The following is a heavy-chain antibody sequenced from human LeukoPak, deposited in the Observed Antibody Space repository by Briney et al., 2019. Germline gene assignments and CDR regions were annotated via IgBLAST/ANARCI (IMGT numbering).Heavy chain of an antibody. CDR1: GFTFSTYT. Sequence: PGGSLRLSCAASGFTFSTYTMNWVRQAPGKGLEWVSSISSSSSYIYYADSVKGRFTISRDNAKNSLYLQMNSLRAEDAAVYYCARDIPRYDSSGYWGYWGQGTLVTVSS. D-gene: IGHD3-22*01. CDR3: ARDIPRYDSSGYWGY. CDR2: ISSSSSYI. V-gene: IGHV3-21*01. J-gene: IGHJ4*02.